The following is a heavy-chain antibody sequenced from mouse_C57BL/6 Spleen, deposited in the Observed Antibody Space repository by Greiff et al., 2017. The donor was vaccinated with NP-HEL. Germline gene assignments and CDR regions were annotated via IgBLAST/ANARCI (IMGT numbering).Heavy chain of an antibody. D-gene: IGHD1-1*02. Sequence: VQLQQSGPELVKPGASVKISCKASGYAFSSSWMNWVKQRPGKGLEWIGRIYPGDGDTNYNGKFKGKATLTADKSSSTAYMQLSSLTSEDSAVYFCARGWSPDYWGQGTTLTVSS. CDR2: IYPGDGDT. CDR1: GYAFSSSW. CDR3: ARGWSPDY. V-gene: IGHV1-82*01. J-gene: IGHJ2*01.